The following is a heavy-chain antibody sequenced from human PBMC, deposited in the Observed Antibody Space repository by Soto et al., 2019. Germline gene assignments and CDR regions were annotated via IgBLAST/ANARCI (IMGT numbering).Heavy chain of an antibody. Sequence: SETLSLTCTVSGGSISSGDYYWSWIRQPPGKGLEWIGYIYYSGSTYYNPSLKSRVTISVDTSKNQLSLKLSSVTAADTAVYYCARVSYYDSSGPDPYYYYGMDVWGQGTTVTVSS. D-gene: IGHD3-22*01. CDR2: IYYSGST. CDR3: ARVSYYDSSGPDPYYYYGMDV. J-gene: IGHJ6*02. CDR1: GGSISSGDYY. V-gene: IGHV4-30-4*01.